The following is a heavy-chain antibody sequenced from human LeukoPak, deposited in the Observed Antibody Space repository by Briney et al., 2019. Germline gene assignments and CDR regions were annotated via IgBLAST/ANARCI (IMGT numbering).Heavy chain of an antibody. J-gene: IGHJ4*02. CDR2: IYSGGST. V-gene: IGHV3-53*01. CDR1: GFTVSSNY. D-gene: IGHD3-22*01. CDR3: ARDSSGYFDY. Sequence: AGGSLRLSCAASGFTVSSNYMSWVRQAPGKGLEWVSVIYSGGSTYYADSVKGRFTIPRDNSKNTLYLQMNSLRAEDTAVYYCARDSSGYFDYWGQGTLVTVSS.